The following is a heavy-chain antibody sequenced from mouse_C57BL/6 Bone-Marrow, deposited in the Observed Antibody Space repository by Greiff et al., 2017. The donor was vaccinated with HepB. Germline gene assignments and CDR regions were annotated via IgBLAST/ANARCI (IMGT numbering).Heavy chain of an antibody. V-gene: IGHV1-55*01. D-gene: IGHD1-1*01. Sequence: LQESGAELVKPGASVKMSCKASGYTFTSYWITWVKQRPGQGLEWIGDIYPGSGSTNYNEKFKSKATLTVDTSSSTAYMQLSSLTSEDSAVYYCASLYYYGSSPFAYWGQGTLVTVSA. J-gene: IGHJ3*01. CDR3: ASLYYYGSSPFAY. CDR2: IYPGSGST. CDR1: GYTFTSYW.